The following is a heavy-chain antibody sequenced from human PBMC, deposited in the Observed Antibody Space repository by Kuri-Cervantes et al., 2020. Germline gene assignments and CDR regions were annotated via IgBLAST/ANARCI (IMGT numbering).Heavy chain of an antibody. CDR2: IYPGDSDT. V-gene: IGHV5-51*01. J-gene: IGHJ3*02. D-gene: IGHD2-2*02. Sequence: GESLKISCKGSGYSFTSYWIGWVRQMPGKGLEWMGIIYPGDSDTRYSPSFQGQVTISADKSISTAYLQWSSLKASDTAMYYCARPYCSSTSCYTRGAFDIWGQGTMVTVSS. CDR1: GYSFTSYW. CDR3: ARPYCSSTSCYTRGAFDI.